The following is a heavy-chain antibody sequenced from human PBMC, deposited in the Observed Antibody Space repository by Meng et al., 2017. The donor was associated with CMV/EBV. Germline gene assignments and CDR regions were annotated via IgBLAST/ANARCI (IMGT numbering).Heavy chain of an antibody. Sequence: GGSLRLSCAASGFTFSSYAMSWVRQAPGKGLEWVSAISGSGGSTYYADSVKGRFTISRDNSKNTLYLQMNSLRSEDTAVYYCIYSSSPYYYYGMDVWGQGTTVTVSS. CDR2: ISGSGGST. J-gene: IGHJ6*02. V-gene: IGHV3-23*01. D-gene: IGHD6-6*01. CDR1: GFTFSSYA. CDR3: IYSSSPYYYYGMDV.